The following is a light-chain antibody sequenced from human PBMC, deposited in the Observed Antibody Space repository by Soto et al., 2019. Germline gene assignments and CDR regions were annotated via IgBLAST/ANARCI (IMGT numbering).Light chain of an antibody. V-gene: IGLV2-14*01. Sequence: QSALTQPASASGSPGQSITISCTGTSSDVGGYNYVCWYKQHPGKAPQLMIYEVTNRPSGVSDRFSGSKSGNTASLTISGLQAEDEADYYCSSYTSSSTLYVFGTGTKLTVL. CDR3: SSYTSSSTLYV. J-gene: IGLJ1*01. CDR2: EVT. CDR1: SSDVGGYNY.